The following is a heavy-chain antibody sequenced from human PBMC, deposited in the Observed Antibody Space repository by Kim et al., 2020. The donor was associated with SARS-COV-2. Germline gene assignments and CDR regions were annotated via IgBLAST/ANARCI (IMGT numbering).Heavy chain of an antibody. CDR2: INHSGFT. J-gene: IGHJ4*02. CDR1: GGSFSGYH. CDR3: AIGYCSDNTCLDY. V-gene: IGHV4-34*01. D-gene: IGHD2-15*01. Sequence: SETLSLTCDVYGGSFSGYHWSWIRQPPGKGLEWIGEINHSGFTSYNPSLKSRVIMSVDTSKNQFSLKLSSVTAADTAVYYCAIGYCSDNTCLDYWGRGTL.